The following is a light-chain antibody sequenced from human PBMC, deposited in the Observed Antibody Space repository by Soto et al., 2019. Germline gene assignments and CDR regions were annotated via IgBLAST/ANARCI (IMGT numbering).Light chain of an antibody. CDR1: NIGGKS. J-gene: IGLJ1*01. CDR2: DDG. Sequence: SYELAQPPSVSVAPGQTARITCGGNNIGGKSLHWYQQKPGQAPVLVVYDDGDRPSGIPERFSGSNSGNTATLTISRVEAGDEADYYCQVWDNNYDHYVFGTGTNVTVL. CDR3: QVWDNNYDHYV. V-gene: IGLV3-21*02.